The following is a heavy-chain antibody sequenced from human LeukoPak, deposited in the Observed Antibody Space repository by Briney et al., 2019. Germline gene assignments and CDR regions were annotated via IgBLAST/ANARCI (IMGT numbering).Heavy chain of an antibody. CDR3: AKDVSFGSPQNFDY. Sequence: GASVKVSCKASGYSFTSYGISWVRQARGQRLEWIGWIVVGSGNTNYAQKFQERVTITRDMSTSTAYMELSSLRAEDTAVYYCAKDVSFGSPQNFDYWGQGTLVTVSS. J-gene: IGHJ4*02. CDR2: IVVGSGNT. CDR1: GYSFTSYG. D-gene: IGHD3-10*01. V-gene: IGHV1-58*02.